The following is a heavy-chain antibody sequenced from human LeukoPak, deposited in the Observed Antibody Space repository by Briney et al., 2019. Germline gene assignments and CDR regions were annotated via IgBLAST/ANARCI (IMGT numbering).Heavy chain of an antibody. CDR3: AREGTSNAGAFDI. CDR2: ISSSSSTI. J-gene: IGHJ3*02. CDR1: GFTFSSYS. V-gene: IGHV3-48*01. Sequence: GGSLRLSCAASGFTFSSYSMNWVRQAPGKGLEWVSYISSSSSTIYYADSVKGRFTISRDNAKNSLYLQMNSLRVEDTAVYYCAREGTSNAGAFDIWGQGTMVTVSS. D-gene: IGHD2-2*01.